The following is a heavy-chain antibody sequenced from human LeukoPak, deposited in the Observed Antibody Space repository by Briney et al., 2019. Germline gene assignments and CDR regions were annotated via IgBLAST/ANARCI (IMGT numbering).Heavy chain of an antibody. CDR3: ARDGFGELPVGDY. V-gene: IGHV4-4*08. CDR1: GGSISNYY. D-gene: IGHD3-10*01. J-gene: IGHJ4*02. CDR2: IYSSGGT. Sequence: SETLSLTCTVSGGSISNYYWSWIRQSPGKGLEWIGYIYSSGGTNYKSSLKSRVTISVDTSKNQFSLKLSSVTAADTAVYYCARDGFGELPVGDYWSQGTLVTVSS.